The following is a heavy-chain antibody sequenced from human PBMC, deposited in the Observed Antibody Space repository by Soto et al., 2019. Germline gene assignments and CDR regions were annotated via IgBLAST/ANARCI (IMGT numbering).Heavy chain of an antibody. D-gene: IGHD1-1*01. Sequence: QVQLVQSETEVRKPGSSVKVSCRASGGTFGSNAISWVRQAPGQGLEWMGNIIPIFGTTKSSQNFQGRVTITADESTKSADMELSSLRSEDTAIYFCAREGYTFGPGAVSGAFDIWGQGTMVTVSS. V-gene: IGHV1-69*15. CDR3: AREGYTFGPGAVSGAFDI. J-gene: IGHJ3*02. CDR2: IIPIFGTT. CDR1: GGTFGSNA.